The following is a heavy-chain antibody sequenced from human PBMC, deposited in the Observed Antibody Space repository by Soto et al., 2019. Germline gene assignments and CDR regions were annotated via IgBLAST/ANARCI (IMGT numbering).Heavy chain of an antibody. CDR2: VYYRGRS. Sequence: SETLSLTCTVSGGSVTNSSYYWGWIRQSPGKGLEWIGSVYYRGRSYSKTSVKSRVTISVDTSKNRFSLSLNSVTASDTAVYFCVSQRTTVPTQAYFDYWGPGALVTVSS. CDR1: GGSVTNSSYY. J-gene: IGHJ4*02. V-gene: IGHV4-39*01. CDR3: VSQRTTVPTQAYFDY. D-gene: IGHD4-17*01.